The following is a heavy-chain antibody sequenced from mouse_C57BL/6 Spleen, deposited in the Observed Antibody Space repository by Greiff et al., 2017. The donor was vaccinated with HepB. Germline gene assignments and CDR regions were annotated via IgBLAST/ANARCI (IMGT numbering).Heavy chain of an antibody. V-gene: IGHV1-64*01. Sequence: QVQLQQPGAELVKPGASVKLSCKASGYTFTSYWMHWVKQRPGQGLEWIGMIHPNSGSTNYNEKFKSKATLTVDKSSSTAYMQLSSLTSEDSAVYYCARERSITTVVGCDYWGQGTTLTVSS. D-gene: IGHD1-1*01. J-gene: IGHJ2*01. CDR2: IHPNSGST. CDR1: GYTFTSYW. CDR3: ARERSITTVVGCDY.